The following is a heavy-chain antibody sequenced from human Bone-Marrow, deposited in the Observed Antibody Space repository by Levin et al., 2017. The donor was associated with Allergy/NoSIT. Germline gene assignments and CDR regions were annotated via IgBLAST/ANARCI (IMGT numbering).Heavy chain of an antibody. CDR3: SSAGSGSGHYYGMDV. D-gene: IGHD2-15*01. CDR1: GFTFSSYA. Sequence: PGGSLRLSCAASGFTFSSYAMHWVRQAPGKGLEWVAVISYDGSNKYYADSVKGRFTISRDNSKNTLYLQMNSLRAEDTAVYYCSSAGSGSGHYYGMDVWGQGTTVTVSS. J-gene: IGHJ6*02. V-gene: IGHV3-30-3*01. CDR2: ISYDGSNK.